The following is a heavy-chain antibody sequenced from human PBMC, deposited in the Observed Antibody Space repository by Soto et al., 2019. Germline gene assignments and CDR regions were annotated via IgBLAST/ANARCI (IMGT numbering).Heavy chain of an antibody. D-gene: IGHD6-13*01. J-gene: IGHJ6*02. CDR2: ISYDGSNK. CDR3: AKDLSSSSWPYYYYYGMDV. CDR1: GFTFSSYG. V-gene: IGHV3-30*18. Sequence: PGGSLRLSCAASGFTFSSYGMHWVRQAPGKGLEWVAVISYDGSNKYYADSVKGRFTISRDNSKNTLYLQMNSLRAEDTAVYYCAKDLSSSSWPYYYYYGMDVWGQGTTVTASS.